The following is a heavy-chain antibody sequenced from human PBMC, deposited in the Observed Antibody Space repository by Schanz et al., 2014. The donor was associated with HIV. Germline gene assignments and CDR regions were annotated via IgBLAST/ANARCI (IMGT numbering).Heavy chain of an antibody. V-gene: IGHV3-30*09. CDR3: AREGESSGRAGLFEL. Sequence: QVQLVESVGGVVQPGRSLRLSCTASGLTFSSSIMHWVRQAPGKGLEWVAGISHDGFSKYFADSVKGRFAISREDSKNTVHLQMDSLRPEDTAVYYCAREGESSGRAGLFELWGQGAMVTVSS. D-gene: IGHD6-19*01. J-gene: IGHJ3*01. CDR1: GLTFSSSI. CDR2: ISHDGFSK.